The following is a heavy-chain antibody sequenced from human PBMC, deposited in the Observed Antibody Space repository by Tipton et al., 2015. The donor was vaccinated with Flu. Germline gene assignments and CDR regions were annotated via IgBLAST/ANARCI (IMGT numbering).Heavy chain of an antibody. CDR2: IYYSGST. V-gene: IGHV4-39*07. J-gene: IGHJ4*02. Sequence: LRLSCTVSGGSISSSSYYWGWIRQPPGKGLEWIGSIYYSGSTYYNPSLKSRVTISVDTSKNQFSLKLSSVAAAYTAVYYCARDTIFGVAHWGQGTLVTVSS. D-gene: IGHD3-3*01. CDR1: GGSISSSSYY. CDR3: ARDTIFGVAH.